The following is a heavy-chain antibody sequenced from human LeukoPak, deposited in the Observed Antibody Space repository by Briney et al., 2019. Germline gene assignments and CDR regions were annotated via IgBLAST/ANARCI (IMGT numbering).Heavy chain of an antibody. J-gene: IGHJ3*02. Sequence: PSETLSLTCTVSGGSISSYYWSWIRQPPGEGLEWIGYIYYSGSTNYNPSLKSRVTISEDTSKNQFPLKLSSVTAADTAVYYCARASGSYPYDAFDIWGQGTMVTVSS. CDR3: ARASGSYPYDAFDI. V-gene: IGHV4-59*01. CDR1: GGSISSYY. D-gene: IGHD1-26*01. CDR2: IYYSGST.